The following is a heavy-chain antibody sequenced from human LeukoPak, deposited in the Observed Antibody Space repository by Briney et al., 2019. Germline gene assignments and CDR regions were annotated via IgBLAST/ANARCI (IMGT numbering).Heavy chain of an antibody. CDR3: AKDCNGGNCYIDY. V-gene: IGHV3-23*01. D-gene: IGHD2-15*01. CDR2: MSGRGVST. J-gene: IGHJ4*02. Sequence: GGSLRLSCAASGFTFSSYSMSWVRQAPGKGLEWVSGMSGRGVSTYYADSVKGRFTISSDNSKNTLYLQMNSLRAEDTAIYYCAKDCNGGNCYIDYWGQGTLVTVAS. CDR1: GFTFSSYS.